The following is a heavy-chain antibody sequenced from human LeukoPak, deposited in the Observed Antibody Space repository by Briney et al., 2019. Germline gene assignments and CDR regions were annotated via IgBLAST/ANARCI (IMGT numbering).Heavy chain of an antibody. CDR2: INPNSGGT. D-gene: IGHD1-1*01. CDR3: ASGKPATGTPLFWWFDP. V-gene: IGHV1-2*02. CDR1: GYTFTGYY. J-gene: IGHJ5*02. Sequence: GASVKVSCKASGYTFTGYYMHWVRQAPGQGLEWMGWINPNSGGTNYAQKFQGRVTMTRDTSISTAYMELSRLRSDDTAVYYCASGKPATGTPLFWWFDPWGQGTLVTVSS.